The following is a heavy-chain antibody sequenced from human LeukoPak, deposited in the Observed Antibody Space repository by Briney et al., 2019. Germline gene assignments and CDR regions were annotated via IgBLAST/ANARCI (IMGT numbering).Heavy chain of an antibody. CDR1: GFTFGDYY. V-gene: IGHV3-11*01. CDR3: ARDTQKYCTNGVCYGLDY. D-gene: IGHD2-8*01. J-gene: IGHJ4*02. Sequence: PGGSLRLSCAASGFTFGDYYMSWIRQAPGKGLEWVSYISSSGSTIYYADSVKGRFTISRDNAKNSLYLQMNSLRAEDTAVYYCARDTQKYCTNGVCYGLDYWGQGTLVTVSS. CDR2: ISSSGSTI.